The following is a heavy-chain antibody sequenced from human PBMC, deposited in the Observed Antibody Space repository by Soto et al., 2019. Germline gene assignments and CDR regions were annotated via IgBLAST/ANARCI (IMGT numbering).Heavy chain of an antibody. D-gene: IGHD2-2*02. CDR1: GFTFSNAW. J-gene: IGHJ6*02. CDR2: IKSKTDGGTT. Sequence: GGSLSLSCAASGFTFSNAWMSWVRQAPGKGLDWVGRIKSKTDGGTTDYAAPVKGRFTISRDDSKNTLYLQMNSLKTEDTAVYYCTTSGPAAISGYYYGMDVWGQGTTVTVSS. CDR3: TTSGPAAISGYYYGMDV. V-gene: IGHV3-15*01.